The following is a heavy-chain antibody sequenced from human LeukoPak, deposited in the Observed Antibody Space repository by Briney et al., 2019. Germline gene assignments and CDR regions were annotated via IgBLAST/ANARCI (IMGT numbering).Heavy chain of an antibody. Sequence: SGTLSLTCAVSGVSISSNLWWTWVRQPPGKGLEWIAEIHHSGSINYNPSLKSRVTISVDKAKNQFSLKLSSVTAADTAVYYCARETSQKGAHYMDVWGKGTTVTISS. CDR2: IHHSGSI. CDR1: GVSISSNLW. CDR3: ARETSQKGAHYMDV. D-gene: IGHD3-16*01. J-gene: IGHJ6*03. V-gene: IGHV4-4*02.